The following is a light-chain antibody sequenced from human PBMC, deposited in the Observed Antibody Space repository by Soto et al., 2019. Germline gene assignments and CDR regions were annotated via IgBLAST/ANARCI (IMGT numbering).Light chain of an antibody. V-gene: IGKV1-5*03. CDR3: QQYNSYSEA. Sequence: DIQMTQSPSTLSGSVGDRVTITCRASQTISSWLAWYQQKPGKAPKLLIYKASTLKSGVPSRFSGSGSGTEFTLTISSLQPDDFATYYCQQYNSYSEAFGKG. J-gene: IGKJ1*01. CDR1: QTISSW. CDR2: KAS.